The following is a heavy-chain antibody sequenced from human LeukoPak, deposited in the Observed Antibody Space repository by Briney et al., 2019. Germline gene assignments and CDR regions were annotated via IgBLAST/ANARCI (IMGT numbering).Heavy chain of an antibody. CDR1: GYTFTSYA. J-gene: IGHJ5*02. V-gene: IGHV1-3*01. D-gene: IGHD3-16*01. CDR3: ARSIPFYDYVWGSSKNWFDP. CDR2: INAGNGNT. Sequence: ASVKVSCKASGYTFTSYAMHWVRQAPEQRLEWMGWINAGNGNTKYSQKFQGRVTMTRNTSISTAYMELSSLRSEDTAVYYCARSIPFYDYVWGSSKNWFDPWGQGTLVTVSS.